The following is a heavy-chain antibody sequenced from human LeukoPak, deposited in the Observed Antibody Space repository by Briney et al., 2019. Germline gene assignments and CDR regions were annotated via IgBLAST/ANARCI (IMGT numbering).Heavy chain of an antibody. CDR2: MYHSGNT. Sequence: SETLSLTCTVSGYSISTGFHWGRIRQTPGKGLEWIASMYHSGNTFYNPSLKSRVTISVDTSKNQFSLKLSSVTAADTAIYYCARAPGPGGAFGICGQGTMVTVSS. D-gene: IGHD3-10*01. CDR1: GYSISTGFH. J-gene: IGHJ3*02. CDR3: ARAPGPGGAFGI. V-gene: IGHV4-38-2*02.